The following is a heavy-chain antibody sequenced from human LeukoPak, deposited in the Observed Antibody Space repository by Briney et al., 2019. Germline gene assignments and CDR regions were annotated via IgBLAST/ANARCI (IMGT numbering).Heavy chain of an antibody. CDR1: GFTFSNYA. CDR3: AKRKPAAGQPPDY. J-gene: IGHJ4*02. V-gene: IGHV3-23*01. Sequence: GGSLRLSCAASGFTFSNYALSWVRQAPGKGLEWVSAIGVGGTSTYYADSVKGRFTISRDSSKNTLYLQMNSLRAEDTAIYYCAKRKPAAGQPPDYWGQGTLVTVSS. CDR2: IGVGGTST. D-gene: IGHD6-13*01.